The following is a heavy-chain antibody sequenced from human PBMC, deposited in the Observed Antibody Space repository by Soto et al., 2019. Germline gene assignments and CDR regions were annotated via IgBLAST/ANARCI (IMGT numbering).Heavy chain of an antibody. J-gene: IGHJ4*01. CDR1: GFTLTRSA. V-gene: IGHV3-23*01. CDR2: ISAGRGGT. CDR3: SKDMGQCVEYFQY. Sequence: RRALRLSCAGSGFTLTRSAVSWGRLAPGKGLEGVSGISAGRGGTYYADSVKGRFTISRDISKNTVYLQMNGLRVEDTAVYYCSKDMGQCVEYFQYRGTGTLVTVSS. D-gene: IGHD3-16*01.